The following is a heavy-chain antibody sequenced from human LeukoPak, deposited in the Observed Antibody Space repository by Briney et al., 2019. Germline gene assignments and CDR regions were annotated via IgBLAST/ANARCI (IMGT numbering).Heavy chain of an antibody. CDR1: GFTFSTYS. J-gene: IGHJ4*02. CDR2: ISSSSSFI. CDR3: ARPLGDILTGPGY. D-gene: IGHD3-9*01. V-gene: IGHV3-21*01. Sequence: GGSLRLSCAASGFTFSTYSMNWVRQAPGKGLEWVSSISSSSSFIYDADSVKGRYSVYIHKAKNTLYLQMNSMRAEDTAVYYCARPLGDILTGPGYWGQGTLVTVSS.